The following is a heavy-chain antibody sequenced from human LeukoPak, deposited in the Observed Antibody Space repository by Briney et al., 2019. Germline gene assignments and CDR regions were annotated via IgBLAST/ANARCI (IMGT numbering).Heavy chain of an antibody. CDR2: ISSSSSTI. CDR3: ARQEDYYDSSGYYYH. D-gene: IGHD3-22*01. CDR1: GFTFSSYS. V-gene: IGHV3-48*01. Sequence: GGSLRLSCAASGFTFSSYSMNWVRQAPGKGLEWVSYISSSSSTIYYADSVKGRFTISRDNAKNSLYLQMNSLRAEDTAVYYCARQEDYYDSSGYYYHWGQGTLVTVSS. J-gene: IGHJ5*02.